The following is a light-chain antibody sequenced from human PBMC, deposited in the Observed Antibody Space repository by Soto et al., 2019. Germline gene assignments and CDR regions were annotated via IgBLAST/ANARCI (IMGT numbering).Light chain of an antibody. CDR3: QQSYSTPRYT. V-gene: IGKV1-39*01. CDR2: AAS. J-gene: IGKJ2*01. Sequence: DIQMTQSPSSLSASVGDRVTITCRASQSISSYLNWYQQKPGKAPKLLIYAASSLQSGVPSRFSGSGSGTEFTLTISSLQPEDFATDYCQQSYSTPRYTFGQGTKLEIK. CDR1: QSISSY.